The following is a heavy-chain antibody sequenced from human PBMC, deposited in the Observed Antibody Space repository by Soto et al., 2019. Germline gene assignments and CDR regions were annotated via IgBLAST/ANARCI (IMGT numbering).Heavy chain of an antibody. V-gene: IGHV1-3*01. CDR2: INAGNGNT. J-gene: IGHJ4*02. CDR3: ARVRHCSSTSCYARFDY. Sequence: QVQLVQSGAEVKKPGASVKVSCKASGYTFTSYAMHWVRQAPGQRLEWMGWINAGNGNTKYSQKFQGRVTITRDTSASTAYMELSSLRSEDKAVYYCARVRHCSSTSCYARFDYWGQGTLVTVSS. CDR1: GYTFTSYA. D-gene: IGHD2-2*01.